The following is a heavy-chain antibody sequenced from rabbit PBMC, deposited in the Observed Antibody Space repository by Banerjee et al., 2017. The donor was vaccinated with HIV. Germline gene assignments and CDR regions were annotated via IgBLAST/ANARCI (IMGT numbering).Heavy chain of an antibody. D-gene: IGHD1-1*01. V-gene: IGHV1S40*01. CDR2: INTGSGSA. Sequence: QSLEESGGDLVKPGASLTLTCTASGFSFSSSYYMCWVRQAPGKGLEWIGCINTGSGSAYYASWVISRFTISKTSSTTVTLQMTSLTAADTATYFCARQAYASSSGVYIPGDLWGPGTLVTVS. CDR3: ARQAYASSSGVYIPGDL. J-gene: IGHJ4*01. CDR1: GFSFSSSYY.